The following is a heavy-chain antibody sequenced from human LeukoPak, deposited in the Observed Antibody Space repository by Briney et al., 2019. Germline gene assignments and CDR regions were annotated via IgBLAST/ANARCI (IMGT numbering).Heavy chain of an antibody. J-gene: IGHJ4*02. D-gene: IGHD3-16*01. Sequence: GGSLTLPRAASGFPFSSYSMNWVRQAPGKGLEKVSYISSSNSTIYYPHSVKGPHTISRNNAKNSLYLQMNSLGAEDTAVYYCARPDRGGSYSNFDYWGQGTLVTVSS. CDR2: ISSSNSTI. CDR1: GFPFSSYS. V-gene: IGHV3-48*01. CDR3: ARPDRGGSYSNFDY.